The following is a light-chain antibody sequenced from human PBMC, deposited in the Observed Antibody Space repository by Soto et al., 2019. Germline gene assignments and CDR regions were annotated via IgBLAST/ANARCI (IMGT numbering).Light chain of an antibody. V-gene: IGLV2-14*01. Sequence: QSVLTQPASVSGSPGQSIAISCTGTRSDVGAYNYVSWYQQHPGKAPKLMISEVTNRPSGVSDRFSGSKSGNTDYLTISGLQAEDEADYYCSSFTSRFTFVFAKGTKVTVL. CDR2: EVT. CDR1: RSDVGAYNY. J-gene: IGLJ1*01. CDR3: SSFTSRFTFV.